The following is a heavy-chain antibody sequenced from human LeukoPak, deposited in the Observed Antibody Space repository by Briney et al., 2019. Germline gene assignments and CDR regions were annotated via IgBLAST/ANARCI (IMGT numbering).Heavy chain of an antibody. CDR2: ITHSGNT. CDR3: ANYRPTGRFGF. CDR1: DGSFSGFN. Sequence: PSETLSLTCGVYDGSFSGFNWNWIRQPPGERLEWIGEITHSGNTNYNPSLKSRVTMSVDTSKNQFSLKLESVTAADTAVYYCANYRPTGRFGFWGQGTLVTVSS. D-gene: IGHD3-10*01. V-gene: IGHV4-34*01. J-gene: IGHJ4*02.